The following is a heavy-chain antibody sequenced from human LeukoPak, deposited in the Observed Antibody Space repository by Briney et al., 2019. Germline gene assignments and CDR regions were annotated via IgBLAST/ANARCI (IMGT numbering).Heavy chain of an antibody. D-gene: IGHD5-18*01. J-gene: IGHJ4*02. Sequence: EASVKVSCKASGYTFTSYGISWVRQAPGQGLEWMGWISAYNGNTNYAQKLQGRVTMTTDTSTSTAYMELRSLRSDDTAVYYCARDIKWIQLGYYFDYWGQGTLVTVSS. CDR3: ARDIKWIQLGYYFDY. CDR1: GYTFTSYG. CDR2: ISAYNGNT. V-gene: IGHV1-18*01.